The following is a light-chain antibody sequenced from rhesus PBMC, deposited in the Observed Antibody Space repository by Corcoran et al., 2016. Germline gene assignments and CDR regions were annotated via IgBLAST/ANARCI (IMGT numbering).Light chain of an antibody. Sequence: DIQMTQSPSSLSASVGDRVTITCRASQGISSYLAWYQKKPGKAPKLLTYQASTLQSGVPSRFSGRGSGTDFTPPISSLQPEDFATYYCQQRNSYPLTFGGGTKVEIK. V-gene: IGKV1-25*01. CDR3: QQRNSYPLT. J-gene: IGKJ4*01. CDR1: QGISSY. CDR2: QAS.